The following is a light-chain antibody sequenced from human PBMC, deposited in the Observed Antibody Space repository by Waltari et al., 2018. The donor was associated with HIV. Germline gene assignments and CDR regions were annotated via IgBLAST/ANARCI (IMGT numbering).Light chain of an antibody. CDR1: TINVGNRG. V-gene: IGLV10-54*04. Sequence: QAGLTQPTSVSKDLRKTAKLNCPGNTINVGNRGPAWARQHHGHAPNLLSYRNNHRPSGISWRFSASKSGNTAPLTISGRQPEEESYYYCSAWDISLSAWVFGGGTQLTVL. J-gene: IGLJ3*02. CDR3: SAWDISLSAWV. CDR2: RNN.